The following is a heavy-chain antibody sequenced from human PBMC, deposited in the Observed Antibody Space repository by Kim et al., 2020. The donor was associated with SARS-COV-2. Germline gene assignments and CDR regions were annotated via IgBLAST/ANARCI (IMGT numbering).Heavy chain of an antibody. V-gene: IGHV4-39*01. CDR3: ASHARTGAFDY. Sequence: YSNPSLKSRGTISVDTSKNQFSLKLSSVTAADTAVYYCASHARTGAFDYWGQGTLVTVSS. D-gene: IGHD2-8*02. J-gene: IGHJ4*02.